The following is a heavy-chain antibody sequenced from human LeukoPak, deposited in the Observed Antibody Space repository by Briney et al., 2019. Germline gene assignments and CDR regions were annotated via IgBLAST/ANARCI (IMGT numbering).Heavy chain of an antibody. J-gene: IGHJ4*02. D-gene: IGHD1-1*01. CDR3: AKERSNWAVDY. V-gene: IGHV3-30*02. CDR1: GFTFSTFG. CDR2: IRSDGSNK. Sequence: HPGGSLRLSCTASGFTFSTFGMHWVRQAPGKGLEWVAFIRSDGSNKYNADSVKGRFTISRDNSKNTLYLQMNSLRDEDTAVYYCAKERSNWAVDYGGQGTLVTVP.